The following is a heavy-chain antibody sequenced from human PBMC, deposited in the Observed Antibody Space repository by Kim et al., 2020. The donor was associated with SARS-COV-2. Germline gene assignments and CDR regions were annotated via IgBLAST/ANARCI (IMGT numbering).Heavy chain of an antibody. CDR3: ARDVIAAAYYYYGMDV. D-gene: IGHD6-13*01. Sequence: GGSLRLSCAASGFTFSSYSMNWVRQAPGKGLEWVSYISSSSSTIYYADSVKGRFTISRDNAKNSLYLQMNSLRDEDTAVYYCARDVIAAAYYYYGMDVWGQGTTVTVSS. J-gene: IGHJ6*02. CDR2: ISSSSSTI. V-gene: IGHV3-48*02. CDR1: GFTFSSYS.